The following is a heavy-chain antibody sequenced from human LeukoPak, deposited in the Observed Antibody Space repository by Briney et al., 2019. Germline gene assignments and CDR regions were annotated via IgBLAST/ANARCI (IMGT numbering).Heavy chain of an antibody. J-gene: IGHJ4*02. D-gene: IGHD5-18*01. Sequence: GRSLRLSCAASGFTFSSYGMHWVRQAPGKGLEWVVVISYDGSNKYYADSVKGRFTISRDNSKNALYLQMNSLSAEDTAVYYCAKGGVRYSYGEDFDYWGQGTLVTVSS. CDR2: ISYDGSNK. V-gene: IGHV3-30*18. CDR1: GFTFSSYG. CDR3: AKGGVRYSYGEDFDY.